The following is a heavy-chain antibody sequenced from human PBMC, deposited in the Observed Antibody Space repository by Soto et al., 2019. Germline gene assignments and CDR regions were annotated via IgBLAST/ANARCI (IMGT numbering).Heavy chain of an antibody. CDR2: IYYSGST. V-gene: IGHV4-30-4*01. Sequence: KQSQTLSLTCTVSGGSISSGDYYWSWIRQPPGKGLEWIGYIYYSGSTYYNPSLKSRVTISVDTAKNQFSLKLSSVTAADTAVYYCARAQNPGGMDVWGQGTTVTVSS. J-gene: IGHJ6*02. CDR1: GGSISSGDYY. CDR3: ARAQNPGGMDV.